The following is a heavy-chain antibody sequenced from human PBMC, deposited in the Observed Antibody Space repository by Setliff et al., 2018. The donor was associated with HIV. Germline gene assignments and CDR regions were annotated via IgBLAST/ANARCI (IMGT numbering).Heavy chain of an antibody. CDR3: ARSGDGDYYYYMDV. V-gene: IGHV3-21*05. CDR1: GFTFSSYC. J-gene: IGHJ6*03. D-gene: IGHD7-27*01. CDR2: ISGDTRII. Sequence: GGSLRLSCAASGFTFSSYCMNWVRQAPGKGLEWVSYISGDTRIIYHADSVQGRFTISRDNAKNSLYLQMNSLRAEDTAVYYCARSGDGDYYYYMDVWGKGTTVTVSS.